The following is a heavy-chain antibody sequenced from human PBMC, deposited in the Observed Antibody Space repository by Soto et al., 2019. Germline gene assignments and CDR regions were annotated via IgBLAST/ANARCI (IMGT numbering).Heavy chain of an antibody. D-gene: IGHD2-15*01. CDR2: IKSKTDGGTT. V-gene: IGHV3-15*01. CDR1: GFTFSNAW. J-gene: IGHJ6*03. Sequence: PGGSLRLSCAASGFTFSNAWMSWVRQAPGKGLEWVGRIKSKTDGGTTDYAAPVKGRFTISRDDSKNTLYLQMNSLKTEDTAVYYCTTESSDIVVVVAATKYYYYMDVWGKGTTVTVSS. CDR3: TTESSDIVVVVAATKYYYYMDV.